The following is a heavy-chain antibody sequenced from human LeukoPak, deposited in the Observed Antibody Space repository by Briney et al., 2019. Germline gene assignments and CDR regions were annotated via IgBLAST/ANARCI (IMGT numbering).Heavy chain of an antibody. D-gene: IGHD3-16*01. V-gene: IGHV3-7*01. CDR2: IKQDGSQI. CDR3: ARGIYDTDSLGLYFDH. Sequence: GGSLRLSCAASGFTFNHYWMSWVRQAPGEGLEWLANIKQDGSQIYYVDSVKGRFTTSRDNAKYSLYLQMNSLRAEDTAVYYCARGIYDTDSLGLYFDHWGQGTLVTVSS. J-gene: IGHJ1*01. CDR1: GFTFNHYW.